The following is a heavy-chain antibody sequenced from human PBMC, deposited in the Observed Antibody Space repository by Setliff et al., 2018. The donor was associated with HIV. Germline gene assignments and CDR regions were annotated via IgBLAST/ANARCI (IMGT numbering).Heavy chain of an antibody. J-gene: IGHJ4*02. CDR1: GGSISSGSYY. V-gene: IGHV4-61*09. CDR3: ARDRLGHIDKPYFDY. CDR2: IYTTGST. Sequence: SETLSLTCTVSGGSISSGSYYWTWIRQPAGKGLEWIGHIYTTGSTNYNPSLKSRVTIAVDTSKNQLSLKLNSVTAADTAVYYCARDRLGHIDKPYFDYWGQGTLVTVSS. D-gene: IGHD2-21*01.